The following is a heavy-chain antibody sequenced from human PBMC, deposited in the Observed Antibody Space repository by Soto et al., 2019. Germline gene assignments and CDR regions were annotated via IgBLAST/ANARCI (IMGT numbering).Heavy chain of an antibody. CDR3: AKDQAAAVLYYFDY. CDR2: ISGSGGST. J-gene: IGHJ4*02. Sequence: GGSLRLSCAASGFPFSSYAMSWVRQAPGKGLEWVSAISGSGGSTYYADSVKGRFTISRDNSKNTLYLQMNSLRAEDTAVYYCAKDQAAAVLYYFDYWGQGTLVTVSS. D-gene: IGHD6-13*01. CDR1: GFPFSSYA. V-gene: IGHV3-23*01.